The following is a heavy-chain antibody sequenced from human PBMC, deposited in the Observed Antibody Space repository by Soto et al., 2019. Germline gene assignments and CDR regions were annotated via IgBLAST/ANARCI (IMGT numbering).Heavy chain of an antibody. CDR2: INPNSGGT. CDR1: GYTFTGYY. Sequence: GASVKVSCKASGYTFTGYYMHWVRQAPGQGLEWMGWINPNSGGTNYAQKFQGWVTMTRDTSISTAYMELSRLRSDDTAVYYCAREGYSGSLSYGMDVWGQGTTVTVSS. J-gene: IGHJ6*02. D-gene: IGHD1-26*01. CDR3: AREGYSGSLSYGMDV. V-gene: IGHV1-2*04.